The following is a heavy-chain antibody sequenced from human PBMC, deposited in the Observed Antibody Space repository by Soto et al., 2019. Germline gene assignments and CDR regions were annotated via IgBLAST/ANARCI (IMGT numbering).Heavy chain of an antibody. CDR2: IYNSGST. V-gene: IGHV4-4*08. D-gene: IGHD6-19*01. J-gene: IGHJ6*03. CDR3: AVTSSGWLGYYYYMDV. Sequence: PSETLSLTCTVSGGSIRSYCWTWIRQPPGKGLEWIGSIYNSGSTNYNPSLKSRVTISVDTSKNQFSLKLSSVTAADTAVYYCAVTSSGWLGYYYYMDVWGKGTTVTVS. CDR1: GGSIRSYC.